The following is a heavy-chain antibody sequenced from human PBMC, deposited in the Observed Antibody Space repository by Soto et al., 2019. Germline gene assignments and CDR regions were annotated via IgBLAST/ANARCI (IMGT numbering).Heavy chain of an antibody. J-gene: IGHJ4*02. CDR1: GFNFRGYS. V-gene: IGHV3-23*01. Sequence: EVQLLESGGGLVQPGESLRLSCAASGFNFRGYSMTWVRQAPGQGLEWVSSILGGSAATYYADSVRGRFTISRDDSKNTLDLQMHCLRAEDTAMYYCAKDRHPDGFWPFDHWGQGTLITVSS. CDR3: AKDRHPDGFWPFDH. CDR2: ILGGSAAT. D-gene: IGHD3-3*01.